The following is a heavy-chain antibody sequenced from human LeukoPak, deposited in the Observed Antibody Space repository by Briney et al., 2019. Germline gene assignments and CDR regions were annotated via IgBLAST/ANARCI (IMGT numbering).Heavy chain of an antibody. CDR2: IYTSGST. Sequence: SETLSLTCTVSGGSISSCYWSWIRQPAGKGLEWIGRIYTSGSTNYNPSLKSRVTMSVDTSRNQFSLKLSSVTAADTAVYYCARSARYSGSSPYYFDYWGQGTLVTVSS. J-gene: IGHJ4*02. CDR3: ARSARYSGSSPYYFDY. D-gene: IGHD6-6*01. V-gene: IGHV4-4*07. CDR1: GGSISSCY.